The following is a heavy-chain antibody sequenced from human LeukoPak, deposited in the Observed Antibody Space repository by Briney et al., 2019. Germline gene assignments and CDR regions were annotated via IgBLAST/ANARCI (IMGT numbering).Heavy chain of an antibody. CDR3: ARGPLGYSYGFDY. V-gene: IGHV4-34*01. Sequence: SETLSLTCAVYGGSFSGYYWSWIRQPPGKGLEWIGEINRSGSTNYNPSLKSRVTISVDTSKNQFSLKLSSVTAADTAVYYCARGPLGYSYGFDYWGQGTLVTVSS. J-gene: IGHJ4*02. CDR2: INRSGST. D-gene: IGHD5-18*01. CDR1: GGSFSGYY.